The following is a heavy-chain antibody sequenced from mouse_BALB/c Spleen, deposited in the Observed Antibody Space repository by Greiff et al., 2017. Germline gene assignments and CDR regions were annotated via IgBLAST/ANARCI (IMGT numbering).Heavy chain of an antibody. CDR2: IWAGGST. J-gene: IGHJ3*01. D-gene: IGHD2-2*01. Sequence: VMLVESGPGLVAPSQSLSITCTVSGFSLTSYGVHWVRQPPGKGLEWLGVIWAGGSTNYNSALMSRLSISKDNSKSQVFLKMNSLQTDDTAMYYCASLYGYDWFAYWGQGTLVTVSA. CDR1: GFSLTSYG. CDR3: ASLYGYDWFAY. V-gene: IGHV2-9*02.